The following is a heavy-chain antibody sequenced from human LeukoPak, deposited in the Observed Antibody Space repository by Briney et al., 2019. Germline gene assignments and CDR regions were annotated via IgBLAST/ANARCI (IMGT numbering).Heavy chain of an antibody. J-gene: IGHJ4*02. Sequence: SVKVSCKTSGYTFNNYGVSWVRQAPGQGLEWMGWISAYNGNSNYAPKFQGRLTVTTDTSTSTAYMELRSLRSDDTAVYYCATRIIAVAGSDIDYWGQGTLVTVSS. CDR1: GYTFNNYG. D-gene: IGHD6-19*01. CDR3: ATRIIAVAGSDIDY. V-gene: IGHV1-18*01. CDR2: ISAYNGNS.